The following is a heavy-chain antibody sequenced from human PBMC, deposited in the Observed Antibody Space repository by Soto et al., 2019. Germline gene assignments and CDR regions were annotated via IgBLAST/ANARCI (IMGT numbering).Heavy chain of an antibody. J-gene: IGHJ3*02. CDR3: VKDLISGAYAGDAFDI. CDR2: ISGSGGST. Sequence: EVQLLESGGGLVQPGGSLRLSCAASGFTFSSYAMSWVRQAPGKGLEWVSAISGSGGSTYYADSVKGRFTISRDNSKNTLYLQMNSLRAEDTAVYYCVKDLISGAYAGDAFDIWGQGTMVTVSS. D-gene: IGHD5-12*01. V-gene: IGHV3-23*01. CDR1: GFTFSSYA.